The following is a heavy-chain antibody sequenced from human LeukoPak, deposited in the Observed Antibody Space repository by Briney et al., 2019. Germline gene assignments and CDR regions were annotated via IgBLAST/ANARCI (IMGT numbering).Heavy chain of an antibody. J-gene: IGHJ4*02. D-gene: IGHD6-19*01. CDR3: ATTLIAVAGQFDY. CDR2: INTNTGNP. CDR1: GYTFTSYA. V-gene: IGHV7-4-1*02. Sequence: GASVNVSCKASGYTFTSYAMNWVRQAPGQGLEWMGWINTNTGNPTYAQGFTGRFVFSLDTSVSTAYLQISSLKAEDTAVYYCATTLIAVAGQFDYWAREPWSPSPQ.